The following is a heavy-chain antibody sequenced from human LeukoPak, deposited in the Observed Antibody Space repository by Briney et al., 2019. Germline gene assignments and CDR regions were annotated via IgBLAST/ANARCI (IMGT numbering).Heavy chain of an antibody. V-gene: IGHV4-34*01. D-gene: IGHD3-16*02. CDR2: INHSGST. CDR3: ARRFYDYVWGSYRP. J-gene: IGHJ5*02. Sequence: SETLSLTCAVYGGSFSGYYWSWIRQPPGKGLEWIGEINHSGSTNYNPSLKSRVTIPVDTSKNQFSLKLSSVTAADTAVYYCARRFYDYVWGSYRPWGQGTLVTVSS. CDR1: GGSFSGYY.